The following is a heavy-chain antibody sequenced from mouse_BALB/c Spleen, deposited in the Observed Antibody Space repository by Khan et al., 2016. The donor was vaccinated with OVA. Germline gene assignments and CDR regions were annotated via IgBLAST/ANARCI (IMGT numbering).Heavy chain of an antibody. CDR1: GYTFTNYW. D-gene: IGHD2-3*01. CDR2: IYPSDSST. V-gene: IGHV1-69*02. J-gene: IGHJ3*01. Sequence: QVQLQQPGIELVRPGASVKLSCTASGYTFTNYWINWVKQRPGQGLEWIGNIYPSDSSTNYNQQFKDKATLTVDKSSRTAYMQLSSPTSEDTAVYYCTREGVDGSSFAYWVQGTLVTVSA. CDR3: TREGVDGSSFAY.